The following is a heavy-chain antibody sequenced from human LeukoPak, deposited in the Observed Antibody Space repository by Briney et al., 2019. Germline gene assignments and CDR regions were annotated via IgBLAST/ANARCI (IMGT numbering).Heavy chain of an antibody. CDR3: AKSVDTAMVTDY. Sequence: QTGGSLRLSCAASGFTFSSYWMHWVRQAPGKGLVWVSRINSDGGSTSYADSVKGRFTISRDNAKNTLYLQMNSLRAEDTAVYYCAKSVDTAMVTDYWGQGTLVTVSS. D-gene: IGHD5-18*01. CDR2: INSDGGST. V-gene: IGHV3-74*01. J-gene: IGHJ4*02. CDR1: GFTFSSYW.